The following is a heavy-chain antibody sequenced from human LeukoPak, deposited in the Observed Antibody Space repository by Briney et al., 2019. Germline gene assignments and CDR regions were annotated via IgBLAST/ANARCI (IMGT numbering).Heavy chain of an antibody. CDR1: GYTLTELS. J-gene: IGHJ3*02. V-gene: IGHV1-24*01. Sequence: ASVKVSCKVFGYTLTELSMHWVRQAPGKGLEWMGGFDPEDGETIYAQKFQGRVTMTEDTSTNTAYMELSSLRSEDTAVYYCATDGVAVIWSRREVVAYALDIWGQGTMVTVSS. CDR3: ATDGVAVIWSRREVVAYALDI. D-gene: IGHD3-3*01. CDR2: FDPEDGET.